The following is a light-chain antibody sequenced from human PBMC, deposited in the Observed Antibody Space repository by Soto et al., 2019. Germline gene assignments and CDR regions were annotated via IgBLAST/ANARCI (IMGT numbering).Light chain of an antibody. CDR3: QQYNDWPPLT. CDR1: LSVGSN. J-gene: IGKJ4*01. V-gene: IGKV3-15*01. CDR2: GAS. Sequence: EIVMTQSPATLSVSPGERVTLSCRASLSVGSNLAWYQQRPGQAPRLLIYGASNRATDIPARFSGSGSGTEFTLTISGLQSADFAVYYCQQYNDWPPLTFGGGTKVEIK.